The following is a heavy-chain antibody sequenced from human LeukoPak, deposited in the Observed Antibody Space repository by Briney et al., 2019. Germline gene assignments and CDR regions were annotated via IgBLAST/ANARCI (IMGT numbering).Heavy chain of an antibody. CDR3: ARDRYDYGDYGGGHYYYYMDV. V-gene: IGHV3-48*01. D-gene: IGHD4-17*01. Sequence: GGSLRLSCATSGFSFSSYAMSWVRQAPGKGLEWVSYISSSSSTIYYADSVKGRFTISRDNAKNSLYLQMNSLRAEDTAVYYCARDRYDYGDYGGGHYYYYMDVWGKGTTVTVSS. CDR1: GFSFSSYA. J-gene: IGHJ6*03. CDR2: ISSSSSTI.